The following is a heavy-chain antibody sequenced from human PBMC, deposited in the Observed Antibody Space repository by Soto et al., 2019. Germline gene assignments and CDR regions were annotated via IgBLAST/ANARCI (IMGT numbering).Heavy chain of an antibody. D-gene: IGHD3-9*01. V-gene: IGHV4-31*03. CDR1: GGSISSGGYY. CDR3: ARTTFYDIFTAYYSLFDY. J-gene: IGHJ4*02. CDR2: ISDSGST. Sequence: QVQLQESGPGLVKPSQTLTLTCTVSGGSISSGGYYWSWIRQHPGKGLEWIGHISDSGSTYYNPSLKSRVTISVDTSKNHFSLKVSAVTAADTAVYYCARTTFYDIFTAYYSLFDYWGQGTLVTFSS.